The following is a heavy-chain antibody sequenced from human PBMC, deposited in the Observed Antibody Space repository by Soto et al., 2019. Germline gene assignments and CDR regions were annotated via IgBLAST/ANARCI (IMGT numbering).Heavy chain of an antibody. D-gene: IGHD2-15*01. J-gene: IGHJ2*01. CDR1: GFTFRSYA. Sequence: EAQLLESGGGLIQPGGSLRLACAASGFTFRSYAMTWVRQAPGKGLEWVSSISFSDGGTYYADSVKGRLTISRDNSKNTLFLQMNSRRVEDTAVYYCVKDDRILGRRYFDLWGRGTLVTVSS. CDR2: ISFSDGGT. V-gene: IGHV3-23*01. CDR3: VKDDRILGRRYFDL.